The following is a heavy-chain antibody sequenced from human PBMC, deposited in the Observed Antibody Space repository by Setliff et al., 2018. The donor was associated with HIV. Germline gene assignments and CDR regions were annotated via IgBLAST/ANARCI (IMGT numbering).Heavy chain of an antibody. CDR2: ISPDIGDT. D-gene: IGHD3-22*01. CDR1: GGTFSSYS. J-gene: IGHJ5*02. Sequence: ASVKVSCKASGGTFSSYSITWVRQAPGQGLEWMGRISPDIGDTNYAQMFHGRVTMTRDTSISTAYMELSSLKSDDTAVYYCARGADHFDTSGYYSFFDPWGQGTLVTVSS. V-gene: IGHV1-2*06. CDR3: ARGADHFDTSGYYSFFDP.